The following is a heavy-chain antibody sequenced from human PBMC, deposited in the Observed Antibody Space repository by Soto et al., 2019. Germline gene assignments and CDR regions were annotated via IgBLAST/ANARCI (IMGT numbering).Heavy chain of an antibody. J-gene: IGHJ6*02. CDR2: IIPVLSIA. CDR1: VGTFSSYS. D-gene: IGHD7-27*01. CDR3: ARSTGDSYYYHGMDV. Sequence: QVQLVQSGAEVKKPGSSVNVSCKASVGTFSSYSISWVRQAPGQGLEWMGRIIPVLSIANYAQKFQGRVTITADKSTTTAYMELSSLRSEDTAMYYCARSTGDSYYYHGMDVWGQGTTVTVSS. V-gene: IGHV1-69*02.